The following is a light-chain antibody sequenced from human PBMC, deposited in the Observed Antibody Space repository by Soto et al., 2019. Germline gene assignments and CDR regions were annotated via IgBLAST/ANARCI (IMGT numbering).Light chain of an antibody. CDR2: EVN. V-gene: IGLV2-8*01. J-gene: IGLJ2*01. Sequence: QSALTQPPSASGSPGQSVTISCTGTSSDVGAYNYFSWYQQHPGKAPKVMIYEVNKRPSGVPDRFSGSKSGNTASLTVAGLQAEDEADYYCTSYAGINSVVFGGGTKLTVL. CDR1: SSDVGAYNY. CDR3: TSYAGINSVV.